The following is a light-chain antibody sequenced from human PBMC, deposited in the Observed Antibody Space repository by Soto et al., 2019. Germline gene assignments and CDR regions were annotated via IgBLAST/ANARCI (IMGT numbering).Light chain of an antibody. CDR2: DAS. CDR3: QQLRSYPST. CDR1: QGISSY. J-gene: IGKJ4*01. Sequence: IQMPTDDSTLSTSVGDSVTITCXASQGISSYLAWYQQKPGKAPKLLICDASTLYSGVPSRFSGSGSGTDFTLTISGLQPEDFAAYYCQQLRSYPSTFGGGTKVDIK. V-gene: IGKV1-9*01.